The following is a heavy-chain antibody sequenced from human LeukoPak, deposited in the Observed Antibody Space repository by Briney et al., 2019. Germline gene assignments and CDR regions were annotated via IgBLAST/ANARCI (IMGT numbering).Heavy chain of an antibody. J-gene: IGHJ3*02. CDR2: INHSGST. CDR3: ARVRNRIAVDAFDI. CDR1: GGSFSGYY. Sequence: PSETLSLTCAVYGGSFSGYYWSWIRQPPGKGLEWIGEINHSGSTNYNPSLKSRVTISVDTSKNQFSLKLSSVTAADTAVYYCARVRNRIAVDAFDIWGQGTMVTVSS. V-gene: IGHV4-34*01. D-gene: IGHD6-19*01.